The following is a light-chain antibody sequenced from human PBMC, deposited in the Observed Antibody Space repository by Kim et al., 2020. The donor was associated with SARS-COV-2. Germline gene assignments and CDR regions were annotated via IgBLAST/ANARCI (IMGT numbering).Light chain of an antibody. CDR1: QVINNY. V-gene: IGKV1-17*03. CDR2: AAS. CDR3: VQRNSYPLT. J-gene: IGKJ4*01. Sequence: APVGDTATITCRASQVINNYLAWFKQNPGKVPKRLISAASTLESGVQSSFGGSGSGTEFPLTTSSLQPEDFATYSCVQRNSYPLTFVGGTKVDIK.